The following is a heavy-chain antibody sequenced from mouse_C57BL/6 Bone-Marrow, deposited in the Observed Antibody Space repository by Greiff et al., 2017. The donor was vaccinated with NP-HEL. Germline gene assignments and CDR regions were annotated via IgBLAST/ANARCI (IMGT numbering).Heavy chain of an antibody. D-gene: IGHD3-2*02. CDR3: ARRGSSGYWYAMDD. CDR2: IWGGGST. Sequence: QVQLQQSGPGLVQPSQRLSITCTVSGFSLTSYGVHWVRQSPGKGLEWLGVIWGGGSTDYNAAFISRLSISKDNSKSQVFIKMNSLQADDTAIYYWARRGSSGYWYAMDDWGQGTSVTVSS. CDR1: GFSLTSYG. V-gene: IGHV2-2*01. J-gene: IGHJ4*01.